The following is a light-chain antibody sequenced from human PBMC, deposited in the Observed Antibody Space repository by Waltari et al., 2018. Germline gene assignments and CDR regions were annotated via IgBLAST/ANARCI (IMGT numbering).Light chain of an antibody. CDR2: EDS. V-gene: IGLV3-21*02. J-gene: IGLJ2*01. CDR1: NIEAQI. CDR3: QVWDSPTYHVV. Sequence: SYVLTQPPSASVAPGQTASLTCEGINIEAQIVHWYQQRPGQAPVLVIYEDSARPSGIPERFSASTSENTATLTITRVEAGDEADYYCQVWDSPTYHVVLGAGTKLTVL.